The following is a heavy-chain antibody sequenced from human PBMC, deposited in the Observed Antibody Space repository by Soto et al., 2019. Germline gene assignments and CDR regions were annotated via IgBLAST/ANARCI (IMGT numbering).Heavy chain of an antibody. J-gene: IGHJ6*02. CDR3: ARDQDYHLMAIYYYGMDV. D-gene: IGHD2-8*01. CDR1: GYTFTGYY. Sequence: VASGKGSCKASGYTFTGYYMHWVRQAPGQWLEWMGWINPNSGGTNYAQKFQGRVTMTRDTSISTAYMELSRLRSDDTAVYYCARDQDYHLMAIYYYGMDVWGQGTTVTVSS. V-gene: IGHV1-2*02. CDR2: INPNSGGT.